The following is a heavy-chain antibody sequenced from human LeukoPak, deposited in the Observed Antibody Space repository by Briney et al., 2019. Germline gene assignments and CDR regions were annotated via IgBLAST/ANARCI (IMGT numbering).Heavy chain of an antibody. CDR3: ARNWDYYDSSGRGDYFDY. CDR1: GFTFSTYG. D-gene: IGHD3-22*01. V-gene: IGHV3-33*08. Sequence: GGSLRLSCAASGFTFSTYGMHWVRQAPGKGLEWVAVIWYDGSNKYYADSVKGRFTISRDNSKNTLYLQMNSLRAEDTAVYYCARNWDYYDSSGRGDYFDYWGQGTLVTVSS. CDR2: IWYDGSNK. J-gene: IGHJ4*02.